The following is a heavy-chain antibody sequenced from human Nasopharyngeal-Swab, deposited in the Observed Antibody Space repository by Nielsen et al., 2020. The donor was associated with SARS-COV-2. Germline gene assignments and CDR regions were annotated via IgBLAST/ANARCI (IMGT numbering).Heavy chain of an antibody. Sequence: GESLKISCAASGFTFNNYAMSWVRQAQGKGLEWVAVIWYDGSNKYYADSVKGRFTISRDNSKNTLYLQMNSLRAEDTAVYYCARGTMTYSSGDLYYYYGMDVWGQGTTVTVSS. CDR1: GFTFNNYA. CDR3: ARGTMTYSSGDLYYYYGMDV. CDR2: IWYDGSNK. V-gene: IGHV3-33*08. D-gene: IGHD6-19*01. J-gene: IGHJ6*02.